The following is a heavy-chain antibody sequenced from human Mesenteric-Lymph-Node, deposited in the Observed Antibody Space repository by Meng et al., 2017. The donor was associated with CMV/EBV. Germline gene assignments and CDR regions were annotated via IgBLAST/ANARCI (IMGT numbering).Heavy chain of an antibody. J-gene: IGHJ4*02. CDR2: INVDGGVT. CDR1: GFTLSASW. Sequence: GESLKISCAASGFTLSASWMHWVRQLPGKGLVWVSHINVDGGVTTYADSVKGRFTISRDNAKNTLYLQMTDLRVEDTALYHCVQGDRNGWNGGYFDRWGPGTVVTVSS. CDR3: VQGDRNGWNGGYFDR. V-gene: IGHV3-74*01. D-gene: IGHD3-22*01.